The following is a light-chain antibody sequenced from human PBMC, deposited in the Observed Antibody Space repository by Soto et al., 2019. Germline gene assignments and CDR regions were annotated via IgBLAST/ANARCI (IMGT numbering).Light chain of an antibody. CDR2: EVG. V-gene: IGLV2-14*01. CDR1: SSDVGYYNY. Sequence: QSALTQPASVSGSPGQSITISCTGTSSDVGYYNYVSWYQQHPGKAPKLMIYEVGNQPSGVSIRFSGSNSGNTASLTISGLQADDEADYYCSSYAHSSIYVFGTGTKLTVL. CDR3: SSYAHSSIYV. J-gene: IGLJ1*01.